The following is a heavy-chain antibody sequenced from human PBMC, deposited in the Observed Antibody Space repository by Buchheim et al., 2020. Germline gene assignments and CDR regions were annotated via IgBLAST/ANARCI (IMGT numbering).Heavy chain of an antibody. J-gene: IGHJ4*02. V-gene: IGHV3-21*01. CDR2: ISSSSSYI. CDR1: GFTFSSYS. D-gene: IGHD6-13*01. CDR3: ASSIAAAGTMDY. Sequence: EVQLVESGGGLVKPGGSLRLSCAASGFTFSSYSMNWVRQAPGKGLEWVSSISSSSSYIYYADSVKGRFTISRDNAKNSLYLQMNGLRAEDTAVYYCASSIAAAGTMDYWGQGTL.